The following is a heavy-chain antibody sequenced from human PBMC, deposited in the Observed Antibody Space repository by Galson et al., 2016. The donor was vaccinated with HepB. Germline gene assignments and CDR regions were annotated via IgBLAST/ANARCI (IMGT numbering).Heavy chain of an antibody. CDR3: AKVQYYGSGSCDS. V-gene: IGHV3-23*01. J-gene: IGHJ5*01. D-gene: IGHD3-10*01. Sequence: SLRLSCAASGFSFSSYAMGWVRQAPGKGLEWVSGIRGNSEYIYYADPVKGRFTISRDNSKNTLLLQMNNLRAEDTAVYYCAKVQYYGSGSCDSWGQGTLVTVSS. CDR2: IRGNSEYI. CDR1: GFSFSSYA.